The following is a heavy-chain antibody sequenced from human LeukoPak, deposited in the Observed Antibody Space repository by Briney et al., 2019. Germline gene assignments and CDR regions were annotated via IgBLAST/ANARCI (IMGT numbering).Heavy chain of an antibody. Sequence: GGSLRLSCAASGFTFSSYEMNWVRQAPGKGLEWVSYISSSGSTIYYADSVKGRFTISSDNTKNSLYLQMNRQRAEDTAVYYCARGIAAYDYWGQGTLVTVSS. D-gene: IGHD6-6*01. CDR2: ISSSGSTI. J-gene: IGHJ4*02. CDR1: GFTFSSYE. V-gene: IGHV3-48*03. CDR3: ARGIAAYDY.